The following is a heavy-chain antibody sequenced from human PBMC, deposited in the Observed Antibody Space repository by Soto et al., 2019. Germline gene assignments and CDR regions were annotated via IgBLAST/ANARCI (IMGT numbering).Heavy chain of an antibody. CDR3: AREIFAAAYAATSAFDL. J-gene: IGHJ4*02. V-gene: IGHV3-15*07. Sequence: GGSLRLSCAASGFTFSNAWINWVRQAPGKGLEWVGRIKSKTDGGTTDFAASVKGRFTISRDNSDNSLFLDMNSLRAEDTGRYFCAREIFAAAYAATSAFDLWGQGTLVTVSS. CDR2: IKSKTDGGTT. D-gene: IGHD2-8*01. CDR1: GFTFSNAW.